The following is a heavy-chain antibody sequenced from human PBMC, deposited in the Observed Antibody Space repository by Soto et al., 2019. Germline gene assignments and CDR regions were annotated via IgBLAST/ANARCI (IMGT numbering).Heavy chain of an antibody. D-gene: IGHD2-15*01. J-gene: IGHJ4*02. Sequence: PSETLSLTCSVSGGSISSNSYSWGWIRQPPGKGLEWIGYMYSSRNTNYNPSLKSRVTISADTSKNQFSLKLTSVTAADTAVYYCARYRSTSAALGFDYWGQGALVTVSS. V-gene: IGHV4-61*05. CDR2: MYSSRNT. CDR1: GGSISSNSYS. CDR3: ARYRSTSAALGFDY.